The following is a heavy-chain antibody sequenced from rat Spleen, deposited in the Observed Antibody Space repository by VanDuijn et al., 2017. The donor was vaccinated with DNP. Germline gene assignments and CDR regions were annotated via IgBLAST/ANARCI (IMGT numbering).Heavy chain of an antibody. V-gene: IGHV5-20*01. CDR1: GFTFSDYY. D-gene: IGHD1-1*01. J-gene: IGHJ1*01. Sequence: EVLLVESDGGLVQPGRSLKLSCAVSGFTFSDYYMAWVRQAPAKGLEWVATISYNGGTPYYRDPVKGRFTISRDNAKSTLYLQMDSRRSEDTATYYCTRDSGDWYFDFWGPGTMVTVSS. CDR3: TRDSGDWYFDF. CDR2: ISYNGGTP.